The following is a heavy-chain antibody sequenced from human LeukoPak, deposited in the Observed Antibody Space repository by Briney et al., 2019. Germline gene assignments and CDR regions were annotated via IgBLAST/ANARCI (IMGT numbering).Heavy chain of an antibody. CDR2: IYYSGST. CDR3: ARDLGSDFWSGYYEGGAFDI. CDR1: GGSISSYY. J-gene: IGHJ3*02. V-gene: IGHV4-59*12. Sequence: PSETLSLTCTVSGGSISSYYWSWIRQPPGKGLEWIGYIYYSGSTNYNPSLKSRVTISVDTSKNQFSLKLSSVTAADTAVYYCARDLGSDFWSGYYEGGAFDIWGQGTMVTVSS. D-gene: IGHD3-3*01.